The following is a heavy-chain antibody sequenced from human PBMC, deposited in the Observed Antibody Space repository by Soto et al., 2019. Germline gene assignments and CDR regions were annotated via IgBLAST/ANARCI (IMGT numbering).Heavy chain of an antibody. J-gene: IGHJ3*02. CDR1: GYTFTSYG. CDR3: ARTEIWGCSSTSCYVDAFDI. CDR2: ISAYNGNT. V-gene: IGHV1-18*01. D-gene: IGHD2-2*01. Sequence: ASVKVSCKASGYTFTSYGISWVRQAPGQGLEWMGWISAYNGNTNYAQKLQGRVTMTTDTSTSTAYMELRSLRSDDTAVYYCARTEIWGCSSTSCYVDAFDIWAQGTMVTVSS.